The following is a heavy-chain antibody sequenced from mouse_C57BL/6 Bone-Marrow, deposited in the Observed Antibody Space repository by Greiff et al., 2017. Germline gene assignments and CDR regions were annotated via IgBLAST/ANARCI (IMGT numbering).Heavy chain of an antibody. CDR2: IYPRSGNT. J-gene: IGHJ3*01. V-gene: IGHV1-81*01. CDR3: ASPGIYYYGSSPAY. Sequence: QVQLQQSGAELARPGASVKLSCKASGYTFTSYGISWVKQRTGQGLEWIGEIYPRSGNTSYNEKFKGKATLTADKSSSTAYMELRSLTSEDSAVYFCASPGIYYYGSSPAYWGQGTLVTVSA. CDR1: GYTFTSYG. D-gene: IGHD1-1*01.